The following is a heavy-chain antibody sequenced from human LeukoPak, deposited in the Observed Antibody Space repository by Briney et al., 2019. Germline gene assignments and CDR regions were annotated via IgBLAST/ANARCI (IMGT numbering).Heavy chain of an antibody. Sequence: NPSETLSLTCTVSGGSISSSSYYWGWIRQPPGKGLEWIGSIYYSGSTYYNPSLKSRVTISVDTSKNQFYLKLSSVTAADTAVYYCARAVGIFDWLPFFDYWGQGTLVTVSS. CDR3: ARAVGIFDWLPFFDY. CDR2: IYYSGST. CDR1: GGSISSSSYY. D-gene: IGHD3-9*01. J-gene: IGHJ4*02. V-gene: IGHV4-39*01.